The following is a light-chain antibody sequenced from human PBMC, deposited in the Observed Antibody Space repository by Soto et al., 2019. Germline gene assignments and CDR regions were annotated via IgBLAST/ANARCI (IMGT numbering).Light chain of an antibody. CDR2: LNSDGSH. Sequence: QPVLTQSPSASASLGASVKLTCTLSSGHSSYVIAWHQQQPEKGPRYLMKLNSDGSHTKGDGIPDRFSGSSSGAERYLTISSLQSEDEADYYCQTWGTGIRLFGGGTTLTVL. CDR3: QTWGTGIRL. J-gene: IGLJ3*02. CDR1: SGHSSYV. V-gene: IGLV4-69*01.